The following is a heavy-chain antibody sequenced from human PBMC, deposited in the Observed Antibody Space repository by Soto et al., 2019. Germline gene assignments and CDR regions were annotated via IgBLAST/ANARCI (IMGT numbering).Heavy chain of an antibody. V-gene: IGHV1-69*13. CDR2: IIPIFGTA. J-gene: IGHJ6*02. CDR1: GGTFSSYA. CDR3: ATSREWGDIVVVPAATRYGMDV. Sequence: ASVKVSCKASGGTFSSYAISWVRQAPGQGLEWMGGIIPIFGTANYAQKFQGRVTITADESTSTAYMELSSLRSEDTAVYYCATSREWGDIVVVPAATRYGMDVWGQGTTVTVS. D-gene: IGHD2-2*01.